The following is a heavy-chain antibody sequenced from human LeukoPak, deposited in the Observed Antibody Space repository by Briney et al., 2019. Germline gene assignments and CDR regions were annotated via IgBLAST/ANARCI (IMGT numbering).Heavy chain of an antibody. CDR1: GFTVSSNY. Sequence: GGPLRLSCVASGFTVSSNYMSWVRQAPGKGLEWVSLIYSGGGTLYADSVKGRFTISRDNSKNTVFLQMSSLRAEDTAVYHCARGAYDSSAYWAFDIWGQGTMVTVPS. V-gene: IGHV3-53*01. D-gene: IGHD3-22*01. CDR2: IYSGGGT. J-gene: IGHJ3*02. CDR3: ARGAYDSSAYWAFDI.